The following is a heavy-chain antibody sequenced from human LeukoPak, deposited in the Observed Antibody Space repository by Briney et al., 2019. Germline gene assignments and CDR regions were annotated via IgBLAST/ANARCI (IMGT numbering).Heavy chain of an antibody. Sequence: GGSLRLSCAASGFTFSSYATHWVRQAPGKGLEWVAVISYDGSNKYYADSVKGRFTISRDNSKNTLYLQMNSLRAEDTAVYYCARVGIEIAVAGDYDYWGQGTLVTVSS. D-gene: IGHD6-19*01. CDR1: GFTFSSYA. CDR2: ISYDGSNK. V-gene: IGHV3-30-3*01. CDR3: ARVGIEIAVAGDYDY. J-gene: IGHJ4*02.